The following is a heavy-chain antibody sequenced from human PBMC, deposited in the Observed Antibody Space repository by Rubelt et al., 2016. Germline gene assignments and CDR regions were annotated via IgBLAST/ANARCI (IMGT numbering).Heavy chain of an antibody. CDR1: GGSISSSSHY. Sequence: QLQLQESGPGLEKPSQTLSLTCTVSGGSISSSSHYWGWIRQPPGKGLEWIGSIYYSGSTHYNPSLKSRVTISLDASKNLFPLVPCEXXXXDXXSXXVXCLAXDV. J-gene: IGHJ6*01. V-gene: IGHV4-39*07. CDR3: XCLAXDV. CDR2: IYYSGST. D-gene: IGHD6-6*01.